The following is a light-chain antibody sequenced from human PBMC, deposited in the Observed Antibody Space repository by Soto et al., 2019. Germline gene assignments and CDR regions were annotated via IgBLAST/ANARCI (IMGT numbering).Light chain of an antibody. CDR2: GAS. J-gene: IGKJ1*01. CDR1: QSITTN. V-gene: IGKV3-15*01. Sequence: EVVMTQSPVTLSVSPGERATLSCRASQSITTNLAWYQQKPGQAPRLLIYGASTRATGVPARFSGSGSGTQFTLTISSPQSEDFALYYCQQYNDWPPKRTFGQGTRVDFK. CDR3: QQYNDWPPKRT.